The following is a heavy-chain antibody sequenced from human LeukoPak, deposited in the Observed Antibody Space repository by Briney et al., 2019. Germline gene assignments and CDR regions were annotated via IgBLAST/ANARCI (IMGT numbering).Heavy chain of an antibody. Sequence: SETLSLTCAVYGGSFSGYYWSWIRQPPGKGLEWIGEINHSGSTNYNPSLKSRVTISVDTSKNQFSLKLSSVTAADTAVYYCARLGYYSSTSCYKGYYYYGMDVWGQGTTVTVSS. V-gene: IGHV4-34*01. CDR1: GGSFSGYY. CDR3: ARLGYYSSTSCYKGYYYYGMDV. CDR2: INHSGST. D-gene: IGHD2-2*02. J-gene: IGHJ6*02.